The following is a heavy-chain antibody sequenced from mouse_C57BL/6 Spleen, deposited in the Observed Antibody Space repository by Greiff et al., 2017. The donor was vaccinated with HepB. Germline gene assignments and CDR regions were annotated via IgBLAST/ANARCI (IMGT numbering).Heavy chain of an antibody. V-gene: IGHV14-2*01. CDR3: AIFSNYEIDY. Sequence: EVQLQQSGAELVKPGASVKLSCTASGFNIKVYYMHWVKQRSEQGREWIGRIDPEDGDTKYAPKFMGKATITADTSSNTAYLQLSSLTSEDTAVYYCAIFSNYEIDYWGQGTTLTVSS. D-gene: IGHD2-5*01. CDR1: GFNIKVYY. CDR2: IDPEDGDT. J-gene: IGHJ2*01.